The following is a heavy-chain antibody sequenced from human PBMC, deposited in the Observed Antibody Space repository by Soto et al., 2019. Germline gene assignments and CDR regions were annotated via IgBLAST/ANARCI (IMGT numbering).Heavy chain of an antibody. CDR3: ARGAATQILVLMDDALEI. CDR2: IIPVFGAA. D-gene: IGHD6-25*01. Sequence: QVQLVQSGAEVKKPGSSVRVSCKASGATLDTFINYGITWVRQAPGQGLEWMGGIIPVFGAANHAQKFLGRVKIGADASTRTVSMELSSLRSEDTAVYYCARGAATQILVLMDDALEIWGQGTMVTVSS. V-gene: IGHV1-69*12. J-gene: IGHJ3*02. CDR1: GATLDTFINYG.